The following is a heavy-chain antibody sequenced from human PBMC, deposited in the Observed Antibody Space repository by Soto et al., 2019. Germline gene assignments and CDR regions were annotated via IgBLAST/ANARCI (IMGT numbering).Heavy chain of an antibody. CDR1: GYSFTSYW. CDR3: AGGGVRGVITRTRDYYGMDV. J-gene: IGHJ6*02. Sequence: RGESLKISCKGSGYSFTSYWIGWVRQMPVKGLEWMGIIYPGDSDTRYSPSFQGQVTISADKSISTAYLQWSSLKASDTAMYYCAGGGVRGVITRTRDYYGMDVWGQGTTVT. V-gene: IGHV5-51*01. D-gene: IGHD3-10*01. CDR2: IYPGDSDT.